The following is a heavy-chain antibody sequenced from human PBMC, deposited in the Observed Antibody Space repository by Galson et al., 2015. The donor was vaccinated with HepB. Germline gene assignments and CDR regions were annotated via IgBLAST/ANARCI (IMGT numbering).Heavy chain of an antibody. Sequence: SLRLSCAASGFSFSDYWMSWIRQAPGKRPEWVANIRYDEYEYYYADFVKGRFTISRDNARNSVFLQMSSLRRADTAVYYCVRDRTYKGGNFFDFWGQGALVTVSS. CDR1: GFSFSDYW. D-gene: IGHD3-10*01. CDR2: IRYDEYEY. J-gene: IGHJ4*02. CDR3: VRDRTYKGGNFFDF. V-gene: IGHV3-7*03.